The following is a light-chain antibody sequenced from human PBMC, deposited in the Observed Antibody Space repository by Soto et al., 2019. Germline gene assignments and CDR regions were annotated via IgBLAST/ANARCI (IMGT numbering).Light chain of an antibody. CDR1: RSNIGRST. CDR3: AAWDDTLSVWV. V-gene: IGLV1-44*01. J-gene: IGLJ3*02. CDR2: STN. Sequence: QSVLTQPPSTYGTPGQRVTISCSGSRSNIGRSTVNWYQQLPGTAPKVLVYSTNQRPSGVPDRFSGSKSGTSASLAISGLQSEDEADYYCAAWDDTLSVWVFGGGTKLTVL.